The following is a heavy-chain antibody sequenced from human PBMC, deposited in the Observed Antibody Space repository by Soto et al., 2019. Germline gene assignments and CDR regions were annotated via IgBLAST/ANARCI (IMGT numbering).Heavy chain of an antibody. CDR2: IKSKTDGGTT. D-gene: IGHD6-13*01. V-gene: IGHV3-15*07. CDR3: TTDDRGGSSWYVRDY. Sequence: TGGSLRLSCAASGFTFSNAWMNWVRQAPGKGLEWVGRIKSKTDGGTTDYAAPVKGRFTISRDDSKNTLYLQMNSLKTEDTAVYYCTTDDRGGSSWYVRDYWGQGTLVTVSS. J-gene: IGHJ4*02. CDR1: GFTFSNAW.